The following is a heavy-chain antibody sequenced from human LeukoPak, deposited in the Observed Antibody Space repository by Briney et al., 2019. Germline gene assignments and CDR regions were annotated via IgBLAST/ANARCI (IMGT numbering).Heavy chain of an antibody. J-gene: IGHJ6*02. CDR3: ARGGYSGYDSYYYGMDV. D-gene: IGHD5-12*01. V-gene: IGHV3-21*01. CDR1: GFTLNRNT. CDR2: ISSSSSYI. Sequence: WGSLRLSCAASGFTLNRNTMNWVRQAPGKGLEWVSSISSSSSYIYYADSVKGRFTISRDNSNNSLYLQMNSLRAEDTAVYYCARGGYSGYDSYYYGMDVWGQGTTVTVSS.